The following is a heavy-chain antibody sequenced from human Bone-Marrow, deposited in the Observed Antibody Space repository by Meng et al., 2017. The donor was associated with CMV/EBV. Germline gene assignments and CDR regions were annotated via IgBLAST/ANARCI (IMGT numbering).Heavy chain of an antibody. CDR3: ARGLTSSIAARPNNWFDP. D-gene: IGHD6-6*01. CDR2: IYYSGST. V-gene: IGHV4-39*01. Sequence: SETLSLTCTVAGGSISSSSYYWGWIRQPPGKGLEWIGSIYYSGSTYYNPSLKSRVTISVDTSKNQFSLKLSSVTAADTAVYYCARGLTSSIAARPNNWFDPWGQGTLVNVPS. CDR1: GGSISSSSYY. J-gene: IGHJ5*02.